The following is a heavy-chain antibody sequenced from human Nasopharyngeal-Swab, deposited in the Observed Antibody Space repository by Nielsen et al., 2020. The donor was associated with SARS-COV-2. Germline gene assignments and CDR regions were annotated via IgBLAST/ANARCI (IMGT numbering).Heavy chain of an antibody. J-gene: IGHJ6*02. CDR3: ARDNYDSSGYSYGMDV. V-gene: IGHV3-33*01. Sequence: GESLKISCAASGFTFSSYGMHWVRQAPGKGLEWVAVIWYDGSNKYYADSVKGRFTISRDNSKNTLYLQMNSLRAEDTAVYYCARDNYDSSGYSYGMDVWGQGTTVTVSS. D-gene: IGHD3-22*01. CDR2: IWYDGSNK. CDR1: GFTFSSYG.